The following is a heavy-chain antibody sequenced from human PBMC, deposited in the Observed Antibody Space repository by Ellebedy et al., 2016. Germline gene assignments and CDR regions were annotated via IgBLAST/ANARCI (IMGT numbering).Heavy chain of an antibody. CDR3: ARLFNYLDSSGYYFDQ. J-gene: IGHJ4*02. V-gene: IGHV1-46*01. D-gene: IGHD2/OR15-2a*01. CDR2: INPSGGST. CDR1: RYIFTGYY. Sequence: ASVKVSXKASRYIFTGYYMHWVRQAPGQGLEWMGFINPSGGSTYYAQNFQGRITMTRDTSTSTVYMELSSLRSEDTAVYYCARLFNYLDSSGYYFDQWGQGTLVTVSS.